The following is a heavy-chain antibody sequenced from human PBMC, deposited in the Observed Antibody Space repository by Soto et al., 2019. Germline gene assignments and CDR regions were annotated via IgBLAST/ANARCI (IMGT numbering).Heavy chain of an antibody. CDR1: GFTFSSYE. Sequence: GGSLRLSCAASGFTFSSYEMNWVRQAPGKGLEWVSYISSSGSTIYYADSVKGRFTISRDNAKNSLYLQMNSLRAEDTAVYYCASQYSGYDPYYYYGMDVWGQGTTVTVSS. J-gene: IGHJ6*02. CDR2: ISSSGSTI. V-gene: IGHV3-48*03. D-gene: IGHD5-12*01. CDR3: ASQYSGYDPYYYYGMDV.